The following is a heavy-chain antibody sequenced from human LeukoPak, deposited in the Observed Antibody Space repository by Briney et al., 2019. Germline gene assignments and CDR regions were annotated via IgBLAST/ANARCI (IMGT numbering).Heavy chain of an antibody. CDR1: GFTFSSYS. Sequence: GGSLRLSCAASGFTFSSYSMSWVRQAPGKGLEWVSAISGSGGSTYYADSVKGRFTISRDNSKNTLYLQMNSLRAEDTAVYYCAKHFQYYYDSSGYFGYWGQGTLVTVSS. CDR2: ISGSGGST. V-gene: IGHV3-23*01. CDR3: AKHFQYYYDSSGYFGY. J-gene: IGHJ4*02. D-gene: IGHD3-22*01.